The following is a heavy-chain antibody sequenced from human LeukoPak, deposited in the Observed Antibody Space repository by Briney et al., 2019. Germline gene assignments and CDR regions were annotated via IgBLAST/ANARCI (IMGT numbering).Heavy chain of an antibody. J-gene: IGHJ4*02. V-gene: IGHV1-46*01. CDR2: INPSGGST. D-gene: IGHD5-18*01. CDR3: ARDDTAMAYY. CDR1: GYTFTSYY. Sequence: ASVKVSCKASGYTFTSYYMHWVRQAPGQGLERMGIINPSGGSTSYAQKFQGRVTTTRDTSTSTVYMELSSLRSEDTAVYDCARDDTAMAYYWGQGTLVTVSS.